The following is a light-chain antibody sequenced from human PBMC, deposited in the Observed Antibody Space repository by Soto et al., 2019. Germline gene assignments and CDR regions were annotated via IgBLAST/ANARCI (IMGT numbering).Light chain of an antibody. CDR3: QLYGSSPPFT. Sequence: EIVLTQSPGTLSLSPGERATLACRASQSVSNNYLAWDQQKPGQDPRLLIYGASNRATGIPDRFSGSGSGTDFPLNISRLEPEDVAVYDCQLYGSSPPFTFGPGTTVDIK. V-gene: IGKV3-20*01. J-gene: IGKJ3*01. CDR2: GAS. CDR1: QSVSNNY.